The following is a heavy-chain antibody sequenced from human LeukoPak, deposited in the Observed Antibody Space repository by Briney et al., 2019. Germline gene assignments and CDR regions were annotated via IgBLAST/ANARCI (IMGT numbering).Heavy chain of an antibody. CDR3: ASSPLDSSSWYSYGMDV. Sequence: GGSLRLSCAASGFTFSSYSMNWVRQTPGKGLEWVSSISSSSSYIYYADSVKGRFTISRDNAKNSLYLQMNSLRAEDTAVYYCASSPLDSSSWYSYGMDVWGQGTTVTVSS. V-gene: IGHV3-21*01. D-gene: IGHD6-13*01. CDR1: GFTFSSYS. CDR2: ISSSSSYI. J-gene: IGHJ6*02.